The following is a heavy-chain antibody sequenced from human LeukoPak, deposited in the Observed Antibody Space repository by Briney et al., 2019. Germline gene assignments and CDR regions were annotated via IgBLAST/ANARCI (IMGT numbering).Heavy chain of an antibody. D-gene: IGHD5-12*01. V-gene: IGHV4-30-4*01. Sequence: PSETLSLTCTVSGGSISSGDYYWSWIRQSPGKGLEWIGHIYNSGSIYYNPSLQSRLVISVDMSKNQFSLKLSSVTAADTAVYYCARLAQPREWLRIDPWGQGTLVTVSS. J-gene: IGHJ5*02. CDR1: GGSISSGDYY. CDR2: IYNSGSI. CDR3: ARLAQPREWLRIDP.